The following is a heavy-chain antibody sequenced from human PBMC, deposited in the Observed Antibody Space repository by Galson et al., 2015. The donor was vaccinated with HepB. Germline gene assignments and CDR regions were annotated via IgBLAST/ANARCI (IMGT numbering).Heavy chain of an antibody. CDR2: IKSKTGGGTT. CDR1: GFTFSNSC. D-gene: IGHD5-12*01. V-gene: IGHV3-15*01. Sequence: SLRLSCAASGFTFSNSCMHWVRQAPGKGLEWVGRIKSKTGGGTTDYAAPVKGRFTISRDDSKNTAYLQMNSLKTEDTAVYYCTKGTGYDNGVACDYWGQG. CDR3: TKGTGYDNGVACDY. J-gene: IGHJ4*02.